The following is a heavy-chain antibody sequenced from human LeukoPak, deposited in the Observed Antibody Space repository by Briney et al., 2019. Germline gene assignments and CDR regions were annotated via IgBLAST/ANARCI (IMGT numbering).Heavy chain of an antibody. D-gene: IGHD5-18*01. Sequence: GGSLRLSCAASGFSFSNYAMNWVRQAPGKGLEWVAVISYDGSNKYYADSVKGRFTISRDSSKNTLNLQMNSLRAEDTAVYYCARVDTPMDYYYGMDVWGQGTTVTVSS. V-gene: IGHV3-30-3*01. CDR1: GFSFSNYA. J-gene: IGHJ6*02. CDR3: ARVDTPMDYYYGMDV. CDR2: ISYDGSNK.